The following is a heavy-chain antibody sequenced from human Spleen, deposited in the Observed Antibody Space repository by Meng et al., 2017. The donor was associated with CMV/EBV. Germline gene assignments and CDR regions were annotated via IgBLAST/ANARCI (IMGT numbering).Heavy chain of an antibody. D-gene: IGHD2-15*01. Sequence: SETLSLTCTISGGSISSGAYYWGWFRQPPGKGLEWIGEVNHSGSTNYNPSLKSRVTTSVDTSKNQFSLKLSSVTAADTAVYYCGGLYYYVDYWGQGTLVTVSS. CDR1: GGSISSGAYY. CDR3: GGLYYYVDY. J-gene: IGHJ4*02. CDR2: VNHSGST. V-gene: IGHV4-39*07.